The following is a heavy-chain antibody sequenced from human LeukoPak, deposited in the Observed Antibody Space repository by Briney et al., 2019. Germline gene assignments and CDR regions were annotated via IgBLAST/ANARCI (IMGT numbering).Heavy chain of an antibody. Sequence: PSQTLSLTCAVSGGSISSGGYSWSWIRQPPGKGLEWIGYIYHSGSTYYNPSLKSRVTISVDRSKNQFSLKLSSVTAADTAVYYCARAGSSGWYVFDYWGQGTLVTVSS. CDR2: IYHSGST. CDR3: ARAGSSGWYVFDY. V-gene: IGHV4-30-2*01. J-gene: IGHJ4*02. D-gene: IGHD6-19*01. CDR1: GGSISSGGYS.